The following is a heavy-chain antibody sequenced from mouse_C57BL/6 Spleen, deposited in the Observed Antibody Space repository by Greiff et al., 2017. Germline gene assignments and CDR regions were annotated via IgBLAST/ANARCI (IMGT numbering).Heavy chain of an antibody. CDR2: IYWDDDK. CDR3: ARNSLYDCYYVDAMDY. D-gene: IGHD2-3*01. Sequence: ESGPGILQSSQTLSLTCSFSGFSLSTSGMGVSWIRQPSGKGLEWLAHIYWDDDKRYNPSLKSRLTISKDTSRNQVFLKITSVDTSDTATYYCARNSLYDCYYVDAMDYWGQGTSVTVSS. J-gene: IGHJ4*01. CDR1: GFSLSTSGMG. V-gene: IGHV8-12*01.